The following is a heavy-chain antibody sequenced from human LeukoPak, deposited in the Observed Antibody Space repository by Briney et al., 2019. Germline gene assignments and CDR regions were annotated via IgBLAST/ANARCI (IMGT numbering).Heavy chain of an antibody. J-gene: IGHJ4*02. CDR3: AKEGVNTEFDY. D-gene: IGHD1/OR15-1a*01. CDR2: IYYSGST. V-gene: IGHV4-30-4*01. CDR1: GGSISSGDYY. Sequence: SQTLSLTCTVSGGSISSGDYYWSWIRQPPGKGLEWIGYIYYSGSTYYNPSLKSRVTISIDTSKSQSSLKLSSVTAADTAVYYCAKEGVNTEFDYWGQGILVTVSS.